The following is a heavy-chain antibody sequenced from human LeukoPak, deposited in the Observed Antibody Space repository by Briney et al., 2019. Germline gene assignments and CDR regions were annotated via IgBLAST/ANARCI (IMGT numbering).Heavy chain of an antibody. CDR2: IYYSGST. V-gene: IGHV4-59*01. CDR3: AGHFPTYYYGSGSKWFDP. CDR1: GGSISSNY. D-gene: IGHD3-10*01. J-gene: IGHJ5*02. Sequence: SETLSLTCTVSGGSISSNYWSWIRQPPGKGLEWIGYIYYSGSTNYNPSLKSRVTISVDTSKNQFSLKLSSVTAADTAVYYCAGHFPTYYYGSGSKWFDPWGQGTLVTVSS.